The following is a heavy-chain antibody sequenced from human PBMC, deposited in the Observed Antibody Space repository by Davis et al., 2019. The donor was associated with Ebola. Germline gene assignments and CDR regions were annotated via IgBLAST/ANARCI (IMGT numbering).Heavy chain of an antibody. J-gene: IGHJ4*02. V-gene: IGHV3-15*01. CDR2: IKSKTDGGTT. D-gene: IGHD3-22*01. CDR3: AKRDSSGYLAMHPYYFDY. Sequence: GESLKISCAASGFTFSNAWMSWVRQAPGKGLEWVGRIKSKTDGGTTDYAAPVKGRFTISRDDSKNTLYLQMNSLKTEDTAVYYCAKRDSSGYLAMHPYYFDYWGQGTLVTVSS. CDR1: GFTFSNAW.